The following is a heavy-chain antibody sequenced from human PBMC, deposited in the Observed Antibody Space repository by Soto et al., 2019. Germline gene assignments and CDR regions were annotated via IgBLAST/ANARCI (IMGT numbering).Heavy chain of an antibody. Sequence: GGSLRLSCAASGFTFSRYWMSWVRQAPGKGLEWVANIKQDGSEKYYVDSVKGRFTISRDNAKNSLYLQMNSLRADDTAVYYCARRPLYYYGGNLYYFDYWGQGTLVTVSS. J-gene: IGHJ4*02. CDR3: ARRPLYYYGGNLYYFDY. V-gene: IGHV3-7*03. D-gene: IGHD3-10*01. CDR2: IKQDGSEK. CDR1: GFTFSRYW.